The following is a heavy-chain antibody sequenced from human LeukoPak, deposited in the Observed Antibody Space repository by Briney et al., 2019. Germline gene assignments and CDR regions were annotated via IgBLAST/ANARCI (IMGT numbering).Heavy chain of an antibody. V-gene: IGHV3-7*01. CDR1: GFTFSSYW. CDR2: IKQDGSEK. J-gene: IGHJ6*03. CDR3: ARDPSYDFWSGYVYYYYMDV. Sequence: PGGSLRLSCAASGFTFSSYWMSWVRQAPGKGLEWVANIKQDGSEKYYVDSVKGRFTISRDNAKNSLYLQMNSLRAEDTAVYYCARDPSYDFWSGYVYYYYMDVWGKGTTVTVSS. D-gene: IGHD3-3*01.